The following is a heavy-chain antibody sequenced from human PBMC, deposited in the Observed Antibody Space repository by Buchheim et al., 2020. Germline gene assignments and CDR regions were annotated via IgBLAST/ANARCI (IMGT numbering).Heavy chain of an antibody. Sequence: QVQLVESGGGVVQPGRSLRLSCAASGFTFRNYGMHWVRQAPGKGLEWVAVIWYDGSNKYYEESVEGRFTISRDNSRNMLYLQMTSLRAEDTAVYFCARDLAKNDRSYYFDYWGQGTL. D-gene: IGHD5-12*01. V-gene: IGHV3-33*01. CDR1: GFTFRNYG. J-gene: IGHJ4*02. CDR2: IWYDGSNK. CDR3: ARDLAKNDRSYYFDY.